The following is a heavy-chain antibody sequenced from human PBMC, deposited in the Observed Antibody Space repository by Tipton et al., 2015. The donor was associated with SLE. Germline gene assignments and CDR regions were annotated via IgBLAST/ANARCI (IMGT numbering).Heavy chain of an antibody. Sequence: TLSLTCTVSGGSIGSGSYSWSWIRQPAGKGLEWIGRIYISGSTKYNPSLKSRVTISVDTSKNQFSLKLSSVTAADTAVYYCARDPGVVGWVNDAFDIWGQGTMVTVSS. V-gene: IGHV4-61*02. CDR3: ARDPGVVGWVNDAFDI. J-gene: IGHJ3*02. CDR2: IYISGST. CDR1: GGSIGSGSYS. D-gene: IGHD2-15*01.